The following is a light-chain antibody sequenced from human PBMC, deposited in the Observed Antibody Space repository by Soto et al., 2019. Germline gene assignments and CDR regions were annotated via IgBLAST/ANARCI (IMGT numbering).Light chain of an antibody. CDR3: GSYAGSSIVV. V-gene: IGLV2-23*01. Sequence: QSALTQPASVSGSPGQSITISCTGTSSDVGSYNLVSWYQQHPGKAPKLMIYEGSKRPSGVSNRFSGSKSGNTASLTISGLQAEDEADYYCGSYAGSSIVVFGGGTQLTVL. CDR2: EGS. CDR1: SSDVGSYNL. J-gene: IGLJ2*01.